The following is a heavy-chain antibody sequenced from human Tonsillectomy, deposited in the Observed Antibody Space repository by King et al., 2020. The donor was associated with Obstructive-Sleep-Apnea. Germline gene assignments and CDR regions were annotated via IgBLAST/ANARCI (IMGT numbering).Heavy chain of an antibody. J-gene: IGHJ4*02. Sequence: QVQLVQSGGGVVQPWRSRRLSCVAYVFTFSTYGFHWVRHAPGKGLEWLAGIWYDGMKKYYSDSVKGWFTISRDDSEITLYLQRNSLRADDTAVYYCASVGKFCGGDCRYSGGLDYWGQGSLVTVSS. CDR3: ASVGKFCGGDCRYSGGLDY. CDR1: VFTFSTYG. V-gene: IGHV3-33*01. D-gene: IGHD2-21*02. CDR2: IWYDGMKK.